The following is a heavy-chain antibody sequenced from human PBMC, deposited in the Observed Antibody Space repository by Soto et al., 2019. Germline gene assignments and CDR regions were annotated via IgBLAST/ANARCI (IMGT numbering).Heavy chain of an antibody. Sequence: ASVKVSFKASRYTFTGHYIHWVRQAPEQGPEWMGEIGPESGATRYAQKFQGRVTMTRDMSITTVYMELNNLSPDDTAVYYCGRGRSGQIVVFYWGQGTPVTVSS. J-gene: IGHJ4*02. CDR2: IGPESGAT. D-gene: IGHD5-12*01. CDR3: GRGRSGQIVVFY. CDR1: RYTFTGHY. V-gene: IGHV1-2*02.